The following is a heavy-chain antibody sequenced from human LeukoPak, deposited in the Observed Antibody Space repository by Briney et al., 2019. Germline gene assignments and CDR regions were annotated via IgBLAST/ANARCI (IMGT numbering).Heavy chain of an antibody. V-gene: IGHV4-34*01. J-gene: IGHJ4*02. CDR3: ASTAYSYGYVAFGVDY. Sequence: SETLSLTCAVYGGSFSGYYWSWIRQPPGKGLEWIGEINHSGSTNYNPSLKSRVTISIDTFKNQFSLKRSSVTAADTAEYYCASTAYSYGYVAFGVDYWGQGTLVTVSS. CDR2: INHSGST. D-gene: IGHD5-18*01. CDR1: GGSFSGYY.